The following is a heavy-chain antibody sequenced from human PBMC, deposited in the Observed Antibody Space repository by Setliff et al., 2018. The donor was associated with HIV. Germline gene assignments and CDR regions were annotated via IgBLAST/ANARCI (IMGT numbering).Heavy chain of an antibody. V-gene: IGHV1-3*01. J-gene: IGHJ5*02. CDR1: GYTFTTYF. Sequence: EASVKVSCKASGYTFTTYFIHWVRQAPGQRLEWMGWVHAGNSNTKYSQKFQGRVTFTRDTSAHTAYMELSSLTSEDTAVYYCATFYSTGWYNPWGQGTLVTVSS. D-gene: IGHD6-19*01. CDR2: VHAGNSNT. CDR3: ATFYSTGWYNP.